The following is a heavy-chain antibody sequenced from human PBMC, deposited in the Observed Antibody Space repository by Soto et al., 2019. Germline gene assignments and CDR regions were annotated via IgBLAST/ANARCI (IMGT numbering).Heavy chain of an antibody. CDR2: IYSGGST. D-gene: IGHD2-21*02. J-gene: IGHJ4*02. Sequence: GSLRLSCAASGFTVSSNYMSWVRQAPGKGLEWVSVIYSGGSTYYADSVKGRFTISRDNSKNTLYLQMNSLRAEDTAVYYCAKGRASDCPGCTQDYWGQGTLVTVSS. CDR3: AKGRASDCPGCTQDY. V-gene: IGHV3-66*01. CDR1: GFTVSSNY.